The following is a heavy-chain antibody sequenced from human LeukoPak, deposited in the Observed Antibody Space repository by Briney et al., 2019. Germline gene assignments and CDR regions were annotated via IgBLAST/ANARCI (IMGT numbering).Heavy chain of an antibody. CDR3: AKAPYSSGWYTFDY. D-gene: IGHD6-19*01. CDR1: GFTYSSYA. CDR2: ISGSGGST. V-gene: IGHV3-23*01. J-gene: IGHJ4*02. Sequence: GGSLRLSCAASGFTYSSYAMSWVRQPPGKGLEWVSAISGSGGSTYYADSVKGRFTISRDNSKNTLYLQMNSLRAEDTAVYYCAKAPYSSGWYTFDYWGQGTLVTVSS.